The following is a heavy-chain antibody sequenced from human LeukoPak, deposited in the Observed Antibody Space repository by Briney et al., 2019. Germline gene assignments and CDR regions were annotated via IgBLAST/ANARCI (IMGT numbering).Heavy chain of an antibody. CDR2: IYYSRTT. Sequence: PSETLSLTCTVFGGFISSYYWSWIRQPPGKGLEWIGYIYYSRTTNYNPSLNSRVTISADTSKNQFSLRLNSVTAADTAVYYCVRRQWELQYFDLWGRGTLVAVSS. CDR3: VRRQWELQYFDL. D-gene: IGHD1-26*01. J-gene: IGHJ2*01. CDR1: GGFISSYY. V-gene: IGHV4-59*01.